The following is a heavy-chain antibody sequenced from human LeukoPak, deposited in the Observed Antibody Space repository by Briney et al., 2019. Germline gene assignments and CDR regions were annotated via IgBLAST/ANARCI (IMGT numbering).Heavy chain of an antibody. CDR1: GGSFSGYY. J-gene: IGHJ4*02. D-gene: IGHD2-2*01. CDR3: ARRQIVVVPAAIYHYFDY. V-gene: IGHV4-34*01. CDR2: IHHSGST. Sequence: SETLSLTCAVYGGSFSGYYWSWIRQPPGKGLEWIGEIHHSGSTNYDPSLKSRVTISVDTSKNQFYLKLSSVTAADTTVYYCARRQIVVVPAAIYHYFDYWGQGTLVTVSS.